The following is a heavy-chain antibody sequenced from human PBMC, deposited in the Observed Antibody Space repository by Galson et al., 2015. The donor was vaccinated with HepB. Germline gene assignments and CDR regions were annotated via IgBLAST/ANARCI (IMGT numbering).Heavy chain of an antibody. J-gene: IGHJ4*02. CDR1: GFTFSSYA. V-gene: IGHV3-23*01. CDR2: IRGGGGNT. D-gene: IGHD1-26*01. Sequence: SLRLSCAASGFTFSSYAMSWVRQAPGKGLERVSAIRGGGGNTYYADSVKGRFTISRDNSKNTLNLQMNRLRAEDTAVYYFAKDVSVGAIIAFEYFAYWGQGTLVTVSS. CDR3: AKDVSVGAIIAFEYFAY.